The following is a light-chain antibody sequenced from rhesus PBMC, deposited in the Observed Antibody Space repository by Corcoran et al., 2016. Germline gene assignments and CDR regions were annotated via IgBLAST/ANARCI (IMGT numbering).Light chain of an antibody. CDR2: AAS. Sequence: DIQMTQSPSSLSASVGDRVTITCRASQGISSYLAWYQQKPGKAPKLLIYAASTLQSGVPSRLCGSGSGTDFTLTISSLQPEDFATYYCQQLNSYPFTFGPVTKLDIK. CDR1: QGISSY. J-gene: IGKJ3*01. V-gene: IGKV1-25*01. CDR3: QQLNSYPFT.